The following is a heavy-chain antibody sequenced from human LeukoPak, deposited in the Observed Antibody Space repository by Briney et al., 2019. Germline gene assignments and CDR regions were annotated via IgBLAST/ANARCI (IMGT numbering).Heavy chain of an antibody. CDR2: LNTGTGNT. J-gene: IGHJ4*02. CDR1: GYSFSIYA. Sequence: GASVKVSCKASGYSFSIYAIHWVRQAPGQRLEWMGWLNTGTGNTRYSQKFQGRVTITRDMSANTVYMELSSLTSEDTAVYYCAKEVTLIVVARSYFDYWGQGTLVTVSS. V-gene: IGHV1-3*04. D-gene: IGHD3-22*01. CDR3: AKEVTLIVVARSYFDY.